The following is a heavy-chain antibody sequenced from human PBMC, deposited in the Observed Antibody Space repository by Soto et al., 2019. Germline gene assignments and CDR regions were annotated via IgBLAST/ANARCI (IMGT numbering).Heavy chain of an antibody. J-gene: IGHJ5*01. D-gene: IGHD3-16*01. V-gene: IGHV3-23*01. CDR2: ISATGGGT. CDR1: GFKFSNYV. Sequence: GGSLRLSCAASGFKFSNYVMSWVRQAPGKGLEWVSLISATGGGTYYADSVKGRFTISRDNSHNTLYLQVHSLTAEDTAVYYCAKDRRAGGNSAFDFDFWGQGAQVTVSS. CDR3: AKDRRAGGNSAFDFDF.